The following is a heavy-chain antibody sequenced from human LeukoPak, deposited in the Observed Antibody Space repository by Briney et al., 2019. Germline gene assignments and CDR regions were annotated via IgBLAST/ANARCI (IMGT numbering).Heavy chain of an antibody. CDR1: RYTFTGYY. CDR2: INPNSGGT. Sequence: ASVKVPCKASRYTFTGYYMHWVRQAPGQGLEWMGWINPNSGGTNYAQKFQGRVTMTRDTSISTAYMELSRLRSDDTAVYYCARYDEGTIGTLISNWGQGTLVTVSS. V-gene: IGHV1-2*02. CDR3: ARYDEGTIGTLISN. J-gene: IGHJ4*02. D-gene: IGHD1-14*01.